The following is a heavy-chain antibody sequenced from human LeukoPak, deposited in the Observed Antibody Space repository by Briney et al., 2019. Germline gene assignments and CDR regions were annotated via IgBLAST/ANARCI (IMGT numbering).Heavy chain of an antibody. CDR1: GYNFTSYW. Sequence: GESLKISCKGSGYNFTSYWIGWVRQMPGKGLEWMGIIFPGDSDTRYSPSLQGQVTISADKSISTAYLQWRRLKASDTSMYYCARQRYIYGYDYWGQGTLVTVSS. D-gene: IGHD5-18*01. CDR3: ARQRYIYGYDY. J-gene: IGHJ4*02. V-gene: IGHV5-51*01. CDR2: IFPGDSDT.